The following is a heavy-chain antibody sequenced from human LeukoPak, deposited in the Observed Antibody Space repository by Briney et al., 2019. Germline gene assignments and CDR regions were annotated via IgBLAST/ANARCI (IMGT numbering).Heavy chain of an antibody. D-gene: IGHD3-22*01. CDR3: ARDMWLLRNNWFDP. CDR1: GGSISSYY. CDR2: IYTSGST. Sequence: SETLSLTCTVSGGSISSYYWSWIRQPAGKGLEWIGRIYTSGSTNYNPSLKSRVTMSVDTSKNQFSLKLSSVTAADTAVYYCARDMWLLRNNWFDPWGQGTLVTVSS. V-gene: IGHV4-4*07. J-gene: IGHJ5*02.